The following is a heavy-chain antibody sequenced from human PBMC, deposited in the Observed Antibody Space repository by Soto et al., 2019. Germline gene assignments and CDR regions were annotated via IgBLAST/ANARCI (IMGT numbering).Heavy chain of an antibody. J-gene: IGHJ6*02. D-gene: IGHD1-7*01. Sequence: QVQLVESGGGVVQPGRSLRLSCAASGFTFSSYGMHWVRQAPGKGLEWVALIWYEGGNTYHAEYVKGRFTISRDNSQNTLYLQMNSLRAEDTAVYYCARDRITGTTGYYYGLDVWGQGTAVTVSS. CDR1: GFTFSSYG. CDR2: IWYEGGNT. V-gene: IGHV3-33*01. CDR3: ARDRITGTTGYYYGLDV.